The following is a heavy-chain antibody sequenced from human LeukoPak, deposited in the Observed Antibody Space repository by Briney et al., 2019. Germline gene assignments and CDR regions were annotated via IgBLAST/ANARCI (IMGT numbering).Heavy chain of an antibody. J-gene: IGHJ4*02. CDR2: IYYSGST. V-gene: IGHV4-59*08. CDR3: ARYLRGDGGSRDYFDY. CDR1: GGSISSYY. Sequence: SETLSLTRTVSGGSISSYYWSWIRQPPGKGLEWIGYIYYSGSTNYNPSLKSRVTISVDTSKNQFSLKLSSVTAADTAVYYCARYLRGDGGSRDYFDYWGQGTLVTVSS. D-gene: IGHD2-15*01.